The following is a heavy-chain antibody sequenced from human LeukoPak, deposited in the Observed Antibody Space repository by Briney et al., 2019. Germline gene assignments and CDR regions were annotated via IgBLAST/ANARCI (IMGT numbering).Heavy chain of an antibody. D-gene: IGHD6-19*01. V-gene: IGHV4-34*01. CDR1: GGSFSGYY. J-gene: IGHJ5*02. CDR3: ASGAVAGTGRTT. CDR2: INHSGST. Sequence: SETLSLTCAVCGGSFSGYYWSWIRQPPGKGLEWIGEINHSGSTNYNSSLKSRVTISVDTSKNQFSLKLSSVTAADTAVYYCASGAVAGTGRTTWGQGTLVTVSS.